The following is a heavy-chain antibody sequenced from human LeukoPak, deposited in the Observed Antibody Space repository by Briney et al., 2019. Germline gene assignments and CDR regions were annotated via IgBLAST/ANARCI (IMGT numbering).Heavy chain of an antibody. Sequence: ASVKVSCKASGYTFTGYYMHWVRQAPGQGLEWTGWINPNSGGTNYAQKFQGRVTMTRDTSISTAYMELSRLRSDDTAVYYCARNYDFWSGYYIGGFDYWGQGTLVTVSS. CDR3: ARNYDFWSGYYIGGFDY. CDR2: INPNSGGT. J-gene: IGHJ4*02. CDR1: GYTFTGYY. D-gene: IGHD3-3*01. V-gene: IGHV1-2*02.